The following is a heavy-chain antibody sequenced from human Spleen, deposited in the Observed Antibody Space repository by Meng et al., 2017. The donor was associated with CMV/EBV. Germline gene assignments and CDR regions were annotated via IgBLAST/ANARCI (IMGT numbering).Heavy chain of an antibody. J-gene: IGHJ6*02. D-gene: IGHD1-26*01. CDR1: GFTFSSYW. Sequence: GGSLRLSCAASGFTFSSYWMSWVRQAPGKGLEWVSSISSSSSYMYYADSVKGRFTISRDNAKSSLYLQMNSLRAEDTAVYYCARDRLQWELGRYGMDVWGHGTTVTVSS. V-gene: IGHV3-21*01. CDR3: ARDRLQWELGRYGMDV. CDR2: ISSSSSYM.